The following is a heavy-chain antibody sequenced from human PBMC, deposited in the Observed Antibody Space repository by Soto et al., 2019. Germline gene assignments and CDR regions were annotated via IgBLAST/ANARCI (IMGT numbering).Heavy chain of an antibody. J-gene: IGHJ6*03. V-gene: IGHV3-23*01. Sequence: EVQLLESGGGLVQPGGSLRLSCAASGFTFSSYAMSWVRQAPGKGLEWVSAISGSGGSTYYADSVKGRFTISRDNSKNTLYLQMNILRAEYTAVYYCAKDLIVVVPAARLPCYYYYYMDVWGKGTTVTVSS. CDR2: ISGSGGST. CDR3: AKDLIVVVPAARLPCYYYYYMDV. D-gene: IGHD2-2*01. CDR1: GFTFSSYA.